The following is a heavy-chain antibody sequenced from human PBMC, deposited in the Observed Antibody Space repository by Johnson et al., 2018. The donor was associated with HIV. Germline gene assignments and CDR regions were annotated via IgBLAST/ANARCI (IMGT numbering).Heavy chain of an antibody. J-gene: IGHJ3*02. CDR3: KRERRGGAFDI. CDR1: GFNFSTYD. Sequence: VQLVESGGGLVQPGGSLRLSCSTSGFNFSTYDMHWVRQPTGKGLEWVSAIGSADDTYYPGSVKGRFTISRENAKKSLYLQMNSLGAGDTAVYYWKRERRGGAFDIWGPGTMVTVSS. D-gene: IGHD3-10*01. CDR2: IGSADDT. V-gene: IGHV3-13*01.